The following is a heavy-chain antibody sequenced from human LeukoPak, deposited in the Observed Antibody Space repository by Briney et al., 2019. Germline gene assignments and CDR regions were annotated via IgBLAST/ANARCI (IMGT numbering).Heavy chain of an antibody. D-gene: IGHD6-6*01. V-gene: IGHV3-30*18. CDR3: AKDFGLPSSSIYYGMDV. J-gene: IGHJ6*02. Sequence: GRSLRLSCAASGFTFSSYGMHWVRQAPGKGLEWVAVVSYDGSNKYYADSVKGRFTISRDNSKNTLYLQMNSLRAEDTAVYYCAKDFGLPSSSIYYGMDVWGQGTTVTVSS. CDR1: GFTFSSYG. CDR2: VSYDGSNK.